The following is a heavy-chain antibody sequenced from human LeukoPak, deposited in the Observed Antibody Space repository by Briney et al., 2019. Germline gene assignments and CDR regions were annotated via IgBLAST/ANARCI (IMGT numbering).Heavy chain of an antibody. D-gene: IGHD3-10*01. V-gene: IGHV3-21*01. Sequence: PGGSLRLSCAASGFTFSSYSMNWVRQAPGKGLEWVSSISSSSSYIYYADSVKGRFTISRDNAKNSLYLQMNSLRAEDTAVYYCARDSPGAGGAFDIWGQGTMVTVSS. CDR3: ARDSPGAGGAFDI. CDR1: GFTFSSYS. J-gene: IGHJ3*02. CDR2: ISSSSSYI.